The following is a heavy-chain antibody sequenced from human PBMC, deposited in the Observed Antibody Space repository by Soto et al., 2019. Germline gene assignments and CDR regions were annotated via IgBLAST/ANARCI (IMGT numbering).Heavy chain of an antibody. CDR1: EFTFSSYG. Sequence: GGSLRLSCAASEFTFSSYGLHWVRQAPGKGLEWVAVISYDGSNKYYADSVKGRFTISRDNSKDSLFLQMNSLRTEDTAVYYCARDHCSKTSCYFFDYWGLGTLVTVSS. D-gene: IGHD2-2*01. J-gene: IGHJ4*02. V-gene: IGHV3-30*03. CDR2: ISYDGSNK. CDR3: ARDHCSKTSCYFFDY.